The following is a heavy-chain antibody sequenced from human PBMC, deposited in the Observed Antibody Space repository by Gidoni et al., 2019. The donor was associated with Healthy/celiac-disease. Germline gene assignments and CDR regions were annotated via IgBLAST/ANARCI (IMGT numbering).Heavy chain of an antibody. CDR1: GYTFTGYY. D-gene: IGHD3-10*01. CDR3: ARDGEWFGELSPRGWFDP. J-gene: IGHJ5*02. V-gene: IGHV1-2*02. CDR2: INPNSGGT. Sequence: QVQLVQSGAEVTKPGASVKVSCKASGYTFTGYYMHWVRQAPGQGLEWMGWINPNSGGTNYAQKFQGRVTMTRDTSISTAYMELSRLRSDDTAVYYCARDGEWFGELSPRGWFDPWGQGTLVTVSS.